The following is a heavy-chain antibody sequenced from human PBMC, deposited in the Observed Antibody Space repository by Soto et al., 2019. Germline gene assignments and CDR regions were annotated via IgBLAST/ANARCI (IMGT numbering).Heavy chain of an antibody. D-gene: IGHD2-8*01. CDR1: GYTFTSYY. Sequence: ASVKVSCKASGYTFTSYYMHWVRQAPGQGLEWMGIINPSGGSTSYAQKFQGRVTMTRDTSTSTVYMELSSLRSEDTAVYYCARDETLGYRTNGVCEYYYYYMDAWGKGTTVTVSS. CDR3: ARDETLGYRTNGVCEYYYYYMDA. J-gene: IGHJ6*03. CDR2: INPSGGST. V-gene: IGHV1-46*01.